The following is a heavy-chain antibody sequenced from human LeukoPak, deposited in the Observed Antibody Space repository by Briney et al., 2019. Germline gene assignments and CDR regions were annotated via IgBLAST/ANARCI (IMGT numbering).Heavy chain of an antibody. CDR2: IGTAGDT. D-gene: IGHD3-10*01. CDR3: ARDTLSGPLRYFDL. J-gene: IGHJ2*01. V-gene: IGHV3-13*01. Sequence: GGSLRLSCAASGFTFSTYDMHWVRQATGEGLEWVSGIGTAGDTYYPGSVKGRFTISRENAKNSLYLQMNSLRAGDTAVYYCARDTLSGPLRYFDLWGRGTLVTVSS. CDR1: GFTFSTYD.